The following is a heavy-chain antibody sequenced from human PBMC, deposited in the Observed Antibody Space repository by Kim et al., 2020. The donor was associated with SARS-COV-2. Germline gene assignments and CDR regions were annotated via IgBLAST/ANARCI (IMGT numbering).Heavy chain of an antibody. Sequence: SETLSLTCAVYGGSFSGYYWSWIRQPPGKGLEWIGEINHSGSTNYNPSLKSRVTISVDTSKNQFSLKLSSVTAAATAVYYCAGAPSYVAAAGTFDYWGQGTLVTVSS. CDR1: GGSFSGYY. D-gene: IGHD6-13*01. J-gene: IGHJ4*02. CDR2: INHSGST. V-gene: IGHV4-34*01. CDR3: AGAPSYVAAAGTFDY.